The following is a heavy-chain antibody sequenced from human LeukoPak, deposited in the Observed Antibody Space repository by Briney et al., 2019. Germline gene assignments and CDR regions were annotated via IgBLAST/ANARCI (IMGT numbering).Heavy chain of an antibody. CDR2: ISGSGGST. CDR1: GFTFSSYG. D-gene: IGHD1-26*01. V-gene: IGHV3-23*01. CDR3: AKGQRILVGASLDALTD. Sequence: PGGSLRLSCAASGFTFSSYGMSWVRQAPGKGLEWVSAISGSGGSTYYADSVKGRFTISRDNSKNTLFLQMNSLRVEDTAVYFCAKGQRILVGASLDALTDWGQGTLVTVSS. J-gene: IGHJ4*02.